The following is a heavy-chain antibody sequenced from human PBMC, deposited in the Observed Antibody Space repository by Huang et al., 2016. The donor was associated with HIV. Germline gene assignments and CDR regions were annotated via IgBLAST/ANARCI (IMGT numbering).Heavy chain of an antibody. D-gene: IGHD3-10*01. CDR2: IYWKGST. CDR1: GGSIRSSDYH. CDR3: ARHREGPVAYYSGWGSHLNYMDV. J-gene: IGHJ6*03. Sequence: QLLLQESGPGLVKPSEALSLTCAVYGGSIRSSDYHGGWIRQPPGKGRGWVGSIYWKGSTHYSPSRKSRVTRAVDTSKNLFGLKLTSMTAADTAVYYCARHREGPVAYYSGWGSHLNYMDVWGRGRTVVVSS. V-gene: IGHV4-39*01.